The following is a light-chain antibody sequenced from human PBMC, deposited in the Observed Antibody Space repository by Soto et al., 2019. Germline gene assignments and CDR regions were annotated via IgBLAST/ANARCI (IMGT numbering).Light chain of an antibody. J-gene: IGKJ2*01. CDR1: QRVLYSSNNKNY. Sequence: DIVMTQSPDSLAVSVGERADINCKSSQRVLYSSNNKNYLAWYQRKPGQPPRLLVYWASTRESGVPDRFSGSGSGTDFTLTISSLQAEDVAVYYCQQYYSTPYTFGQGTKLEIK. V-gene: IGKV4-1*01. CDR2: WAS. CDR3: QQYYSTPYT.